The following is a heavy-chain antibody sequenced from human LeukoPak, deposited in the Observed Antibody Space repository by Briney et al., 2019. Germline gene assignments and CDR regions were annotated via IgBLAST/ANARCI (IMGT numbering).Heavy chain of an antibody. Sequence: GASVKVSCKASGYTFTNYAMNWVRQAPGQGLEWMGGIIPIFGTANYAQKFQGRVTITADESTSTAYMELSSLRSEDTAVYYCARSEYCGGDCYDWYFDLWGRGTLVTVSS. CDR1: GYTFTNYA. CDR2: IIPIFGTA. D-gene: IGHD2-21*01. J-gene: IGHJ2*01. V-gene: IGHV1-69*13. CDR3: ARSEYCGGDCYDWYFDL.